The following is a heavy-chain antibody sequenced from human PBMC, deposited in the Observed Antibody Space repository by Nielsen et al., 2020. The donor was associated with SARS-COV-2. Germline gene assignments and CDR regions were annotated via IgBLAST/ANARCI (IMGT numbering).Heavy chain of an antibody. Sequence: SETLSLTCSGSISTYYWSWIRQPPGTRLVWIGYIHYSGPTSYNPSLKSRVTISVDTSKNQFSLNLTSVTAADSAVYYCARQRSMISFGGIIGGAFDIWGQGTVVTVSS. CDR3: ARQRSMISFGGIIGGAFDI. J-gene: IGHJ3*02. D-gene: IGHD3-16*02. CDR2: IHYSGPT. V-gene: IGHV4-59*08. CDR1: GSISTYY.